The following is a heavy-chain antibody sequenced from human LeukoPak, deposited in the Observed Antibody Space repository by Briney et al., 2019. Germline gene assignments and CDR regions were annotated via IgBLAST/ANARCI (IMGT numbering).Heavy chain of an antibody. J-gene: IGHJ6*03. CDR2: FDPEDGET. D-gene: IGHD2/OR15-2a*01. CDR3: ATGFSIVNNYYYMDV. V-gene: IGHV1-24*01. Sequence: ASVKVSCKVSGYTLTELSMHWVRQAPGKGLEWMGGFDPEDGETIYAQKFQGRVTMTEDTSTDTAYMELSSLRSEDTAVYYCATGFSIVNNYYYMDVWGKGTTVTISS. CDR1: GYTLTELS.